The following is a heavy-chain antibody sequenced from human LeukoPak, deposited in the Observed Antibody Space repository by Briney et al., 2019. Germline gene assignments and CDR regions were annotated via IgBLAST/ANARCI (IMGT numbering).Heavy chain of an antibody. D-gene: IGHD3-10*02. CDR3: AELGITMIGGV. Sequence: GGSLRLSCTASGFTFSSYEMNWVRQAPGKGLEWVSYISSSGSTIYYADSVKGRFTISRDNAKNSLYLQMNSLRAEDTAVYYCAELGITMIGGVWGKGTTVTASS. CDR2: ISSSGSTI. J-gene: IGHJ6*04. CDR1: GFTFSSYE. V-gene: IGHV3-48*03.